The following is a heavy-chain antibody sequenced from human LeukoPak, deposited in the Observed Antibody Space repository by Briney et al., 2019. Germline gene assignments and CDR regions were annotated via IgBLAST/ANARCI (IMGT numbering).Heavy chain of an antibody. Sequence: GGSLRLSCAASGFTFSSYAMSWVRQAPGKGLEWVSAINGSGGSTYYADSVKGRFAISRDNSKNTLYLQMNSLRAEDTAVYYCAKGSAIVVVNDAFDIWGQGTMVTVSS. CDR3: AKGSAIVVVNDAFDI. D-gene: IGHD3-22*01. CDR2: INGSGGST. J-gene: IGHJ3*02. CDR1: GFTFSSYA. V-gene: IGHV3-23*01.